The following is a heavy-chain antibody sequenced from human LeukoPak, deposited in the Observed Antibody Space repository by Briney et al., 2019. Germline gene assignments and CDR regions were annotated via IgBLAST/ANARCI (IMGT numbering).Heavy chain of an antibody. V-gene: IGHV3-33*01. CDR1: GFTLSDYG. CDR2: IWYDGSNQ. Sequence: GGSLRLSCAASGFTLSDYGTHWVRQAPGKGLEWVAVIWYDGSNQYYVDAVKSRFTISRDNSKNIVYLQMNSLGAEDTAVYYCARPRKSMVIRDAFDIWGQGTMVTVSS. CDR3: ARPRKSMVIRDAFDI. J-gene: IGHJ3*02. D-gene: IGHD2-21*01.